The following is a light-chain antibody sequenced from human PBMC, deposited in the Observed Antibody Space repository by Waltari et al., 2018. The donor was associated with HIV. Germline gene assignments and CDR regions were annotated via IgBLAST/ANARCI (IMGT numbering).Light chain of an antibody. CDR3: QQYNNWPRT. CDR1: QSVGSH. CDR2: GAS. Sequence: EIVMTQSPATLSVSPGERATLSCRASQSVGSHLAWYQQKPGQAPSLLTDGASTRATGIPARVSGSGSGIEFTLTISSLQSEDFAVYYCQQYNNWPRTFGGGTKVEIK. J-gene: IGKJ4*01. V-gene: IGKV3-15*01.